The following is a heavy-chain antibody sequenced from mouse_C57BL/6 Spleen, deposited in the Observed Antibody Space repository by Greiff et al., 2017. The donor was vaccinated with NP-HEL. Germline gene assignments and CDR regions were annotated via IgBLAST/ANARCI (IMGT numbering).Heavy chain of an antibody. J-gene: IGHJ4*01. CDR2: ISYDGSN. V-gene: IGHV3-6*01. Sequence: VQLQQSGPGLVKPSQSLSLTCSVTGYSITSGYYWNWIRQFPGNKLEWMGYISYDGSNNYNPSLKNRISITRDTSKNQFFLKLNSVTTEDTATYYCAREALYYSNYVGYYAMDDWGKGTSVTVSS. CDR1: GYSITSGYY. D-gene: IGHD2-5*01. CDR3: AREALYYSNYVGYYAMDD.